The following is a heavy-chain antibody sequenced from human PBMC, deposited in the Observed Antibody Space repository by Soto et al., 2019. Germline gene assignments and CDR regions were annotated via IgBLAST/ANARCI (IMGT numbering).Heavy chain of an antibody. CDR2: IYYSGST. CDR3: ARDTTMVRGGYYGMDV. CDR1: GGSISSYY. D-gene: IGHD3-10*01. Sequence: QVQLQESGPGLVKPSETLSLTCTVSGGSISSYYWSWIRQSPGKGLEWIGYIYYSGSTNYNPSLKRRVTISVDTSKNQFSLKLSSVTAADTAVYYCARDTTMVRGGYYGMDVWGQGTTVTVSS. J-gene: IGHJ6*02. V-gene: IGHV4-59*01.